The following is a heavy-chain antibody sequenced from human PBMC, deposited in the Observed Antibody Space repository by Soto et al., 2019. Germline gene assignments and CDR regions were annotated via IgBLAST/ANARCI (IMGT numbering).Heavy chain of an antibody. CDR2: IKQDGSEK. D-gene: IGHD2-15*01. J-gene: IGHJ5*02. Sequence: EVQLVESGGGLVQSGGSLRLSCAASGFTFSSYWVSWVRQAPGKGLEWVANIKQDGSEKYYVDSVKGRFTISRDNAKNSLYLQMNSLRAEDTAVYYCARDGPSNCSGGSCYASWGQGTLVTVSS. V-gene: IGHV3-7*01. CDR1: GFTFSSYW. CDR3: ARDGPSNCSGGSCYAS.